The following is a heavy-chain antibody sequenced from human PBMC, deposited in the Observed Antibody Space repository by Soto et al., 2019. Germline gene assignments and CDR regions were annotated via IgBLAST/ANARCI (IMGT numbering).Heavy chain of an antibody. D-gene: IGHD3-3*02. CDR1: GYTFSGYY. CDR2: INTLSGDT. V-gene: IGHV1-2*02. CDR3: ARSLLNVILPLAY. J-gene: IGHJ4*02. Sequence: QVQLVQSGAEVKKPGASVKVSCKASGYTFSGYYMHWVRQAPGQGLEWMGWINTLSGDTSFPQKFQGRLAMTRDTSIDTAFIEVSRLTSDDTDIYYCARSLLNVILPLAYWGQGTLVSVSS.